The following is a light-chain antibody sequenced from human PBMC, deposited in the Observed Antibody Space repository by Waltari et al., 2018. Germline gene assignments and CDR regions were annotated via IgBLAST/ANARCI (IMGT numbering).Light chain of an antibody. CDR3: AAWDETLNTFL. Sequence: QSVLTQPPSASGAPGQTITISCSGGGSNIGRNYVYWYQQFPGRAPRLIIHNNDQRPSGVPDRFSGSKSGISGSLAISGLRSDDEADYYCAAWDETLNTFLFGTWTKVAAL. CDR2: NND. V-gene: IGLV1-47*01. CDR1: GSNIGRNY. J-gene: IGLJ1*01.